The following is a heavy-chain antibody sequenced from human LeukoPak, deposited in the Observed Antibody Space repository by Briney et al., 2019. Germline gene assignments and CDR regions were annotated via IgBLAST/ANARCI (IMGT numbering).Heavy chain of an antibody. Sequence: GSLRLSCATSGFTLSSYSMDWVRQAPGKGLEWIGYIYYTGSTNYNPSLKSRVTISVDTSKNQFSLKLSSVTAADTAVYYCARLATPSTMAARGRSWFESWGQGTLVTVSS. J-gene: IGHJ5*01. CDR1: GFTLSSYS. V-gene: IGHV4-59*01. CDR2: IYYTGST. D-gene: IGHD6-6*01. CDR3: ARLATPSTMAARGRSWFES.